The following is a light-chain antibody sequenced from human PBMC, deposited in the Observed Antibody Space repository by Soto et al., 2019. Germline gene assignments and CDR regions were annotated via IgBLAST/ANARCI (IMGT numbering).Light chain of an antibody. CDR2: VNNDGSH. CDR3: QTWGTGIRV. CDR1: SGHSSYD. Sequence: QLVLTQPPSASASLGASVKLTCTLSSGHSSYDIAWHQQQPEKGPRYLMKVNNDGSHNKGDGIPDRFSGSSSGAERYLTISSLQSEDEADYYCQTWGTGIRVFGGGTQLTVL. J-gene: IGLJ3*02. V-gene: IGLV4-69*01.